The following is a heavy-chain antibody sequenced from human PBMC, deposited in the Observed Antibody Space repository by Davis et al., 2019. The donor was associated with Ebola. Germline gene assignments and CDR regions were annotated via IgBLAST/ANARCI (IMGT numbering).Heavy chain of an antibody. Sequence: AASVKVSCKASGYTFTSYDINWVRQATGQGLEWMGWMNPNSGNTGYAQKFQGRVTMTRNTSISTAYMELNSLRAEDTAVYYCARGRGGKSRYGMDVWGQGTTVTVSS. D-gene: IGHD4-23*01. CDR3: ARGRGGKSRYGMDV. CDR2: MNPNSGNT. CDR1: GYTFTSYD. V-gene: IGHV1-8*01. J-gene: IGHJ6*02.